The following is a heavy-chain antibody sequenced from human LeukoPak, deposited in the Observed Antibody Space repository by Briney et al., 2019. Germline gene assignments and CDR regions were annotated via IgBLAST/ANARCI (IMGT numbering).Heavy chain of an antibody. CDR2: IKHDGGDK. D-gene: IGHD3-9*01. CDR3: ARGGSYDILTGYIFDY. J-gene: IGHJ4*02. V-gene: IGHV3-7*03. CDR1: GFTFSNYW. Sequence: GGSLRLSCAASGFTFSNYWMSWVRQAPGKGLEWVANIKHDGGDKHYVDSVKGRFTIARDSAKNSLNLQMHSLRAEDTAVYYCARGGSYDILTGYIFDYWGQGTLVTVSS.